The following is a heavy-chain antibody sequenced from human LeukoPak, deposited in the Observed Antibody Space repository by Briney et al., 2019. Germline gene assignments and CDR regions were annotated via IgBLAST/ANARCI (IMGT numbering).Heavy chain of an antibody. V-gene: IGHV3-21*01. CDR2: IDTDSTYI. CDR1: GFTFSNYD. D-gene: IGHD3-3*01. J-gene: IGHJ4*02. CDR3: ARAYDFWSGPGGY. Sequence: GGSLRLSCAASGFTFSNYDMNWVRQSPGKGLEWVSSIDTDSTYIHYADSVKGRFTISRDNAKNSLYLQMNSLRAEDTAVYYCARAYDFWSGPGGYWGQGTLVTVSS.